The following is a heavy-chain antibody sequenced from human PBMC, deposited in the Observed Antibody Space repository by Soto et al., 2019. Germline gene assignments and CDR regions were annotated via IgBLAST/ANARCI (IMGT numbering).Heavy chain of an antibody. Sequence: QVQLVQSGGEVKEPGASVKVSCKASGYRFSRYGINWVRQAPGQGLEWMGWVSTYDGNTQYAQKLQGRITMTTDTATNTVYLELRSLTSDDTGVYYCARDEEDANLMIVVLPGDYWGQGPLVSVSS. CDR1: GYRFSRYG. V-gene: IGHV1-18*01. CDR2: VSTYDGNT. D-gene: IGHD2-21*01. J-gene: IGHJ4*02. CDR3: ARDEEDANLMIVVLPGDY.